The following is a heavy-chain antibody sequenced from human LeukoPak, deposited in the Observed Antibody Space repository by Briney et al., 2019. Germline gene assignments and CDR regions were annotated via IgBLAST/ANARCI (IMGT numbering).Heavy chain of an antibody. CDR1: GFTFGDYA. D-gene: IGHD3-22*01. J-gene: IGHJ4*02. CDR3: AKEPYYDSSGYLDY. Sequence: GSLRLSCAASGFTFGDYAMHWVRQAPGKGLEGVSLISGDGGSTYYADSVKGRFTISRDNSKNSLYLQMNSLRTEDTALYYCAKEPYYDSSGYLDYWGQGTLVTVSS. CDR2: ISGDGGST. V-gene: IGHV3-43*02.